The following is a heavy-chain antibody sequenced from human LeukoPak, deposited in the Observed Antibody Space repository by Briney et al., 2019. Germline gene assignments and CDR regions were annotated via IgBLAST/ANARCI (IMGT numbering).Heavy chain of an antibody. V-gene: IGHV3-74*01. J-gene: IGHJ4*02. D-gene: IGHD5-24*01. Sequence: PGGSLRLSCAASGFTFSSYWMHWVRQAQGEGLVWVSRINSDGSSTSYADSVKGRFTISRDNAKNTLYLQMNSLRAEDTAVYYCARSMVTIPIPGGYWGQGTLVTVSS. CDR2: INSDGSST. CDR1: GFTFSSYW. CDR3: ARSMVTIPIPGGY.